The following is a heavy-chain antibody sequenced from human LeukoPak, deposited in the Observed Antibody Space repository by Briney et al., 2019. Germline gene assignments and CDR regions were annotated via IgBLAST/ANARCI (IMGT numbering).Heavy chain of an antibody. Sequence: ASVKVSCKASGYTFTSYGISWVRQAPGQGLEWMGRISAYNGNTNYAQKLQGRVTMTTDTSTSTAYMELRSLRPDDTAVYYCAREGYYDFWSGYYPTYYYYYYMDVWGKGTTVTVSS. V-gene: IGHV1-18*01. D-gene: IGHD3-3*01. CDR1: GYTFTSYG. CDR3: AREGYYDFWSGYYPTYYYYYYMDV. CDR2: ISAYNGNT. J-gene: IGHJ6*03.